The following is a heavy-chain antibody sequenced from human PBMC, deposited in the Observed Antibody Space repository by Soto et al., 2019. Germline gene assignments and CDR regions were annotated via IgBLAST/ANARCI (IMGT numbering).Heavy chain of an antibody. V-gene: IGHV1-69*01. CDR2: IIPIFGTE. J-gene: IGHJ6*02. CDR1: GDTFSSHS. D-gene: IGHD2-2*01. CDR3: STSVYCSTTRCYYYYGLDV. Sequence: QVQLVQSGAEVKKPGSSVKVSCKVSGDTFSSHSINWVRQAPGQGPEWMGGIIPIFGTENYAQKFQGRVTITADESTSTAYMELSSLTSEDTALYYCSTSVYCSTTRCYYYYGLDVWGQGTTVIVSS.